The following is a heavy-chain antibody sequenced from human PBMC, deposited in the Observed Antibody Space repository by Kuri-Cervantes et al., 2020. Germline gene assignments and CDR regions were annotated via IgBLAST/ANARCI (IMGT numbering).Heavy chain of an antibody. D-gene: IGHD2-15*01. Sequence: LRLSCGVSGGSISSGGYSWSWIRQPPGKGLEWIGRIYTSGSTNYNPSLKSRVTMSVDRSKNQFSLKLSSVTAADTAVYYCARVGGVAAMAFDIWGQGTMVTVSS. CDR1: GGSISSGGYS. J-gene: IGHJ3*02. CDR3: ARVGGVAAMAFDI. V-gene: IGHV4-30-4*07. CDR2: IYTSGST.